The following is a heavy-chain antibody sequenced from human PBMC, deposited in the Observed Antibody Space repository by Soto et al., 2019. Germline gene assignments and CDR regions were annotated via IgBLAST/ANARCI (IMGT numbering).Heavy chain of an antibody. CDR1: GASMRDYY. J-gene: IGHJ4*02. D-gene: IGHD3-10*01. CDR3: VRSGHTFENVV. V-gene: IGHV4-59*01. Sequence: PSETLSLTCTVSGASMRDYYGTWVRQSPGRGLEWIGFMHSNGNANYSSSLRGRATISVDTYKNQFSLILTSVTAADTAVYYCVRSGHTFENVVWGQGILVTVSS. CDR2: MHSNGNA.